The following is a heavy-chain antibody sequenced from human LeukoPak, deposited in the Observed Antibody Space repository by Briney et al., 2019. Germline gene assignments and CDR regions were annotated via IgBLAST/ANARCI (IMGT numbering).Heavy chain of an antibody. V-gene: IGHV1-69*06. D-gene: IGHD6-13*01. CDR2: IIPIFGTA. Sequence: VASVKVSCKASGGTFSSYAISWVRQAPGQGLEWMGGIIPIFGTANYAQKFQGRVTITADKSTSTAYMELSSLRSEDTAVYYCARTWAAAGNWGSIDYWGQGTLVTVSS. CDR1: GGTFSSYA. J-gene: IGHJ4*02. CDR3: ARTWAAAGNWGSIDY.